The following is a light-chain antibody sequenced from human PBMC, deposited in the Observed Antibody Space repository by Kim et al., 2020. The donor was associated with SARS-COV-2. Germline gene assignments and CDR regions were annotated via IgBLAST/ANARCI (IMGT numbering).Light chain of an antibody. V-gene: IGLV2-14*01. J-gene: IGLJ2*01. CDR3: SSYTSISVV. Sequence: QSALTQPASVSGSPGQSITISCTGTSSDVGGYNYVSWYQQHPGKAPKLMIYDVSKRPSGVSNRFSGSKSGNTASLTISGLQAEDEADYYCSSYTSISVVFGGGTQLTVL. CDR2: DVS. CDR1: SSDVGGYNY.